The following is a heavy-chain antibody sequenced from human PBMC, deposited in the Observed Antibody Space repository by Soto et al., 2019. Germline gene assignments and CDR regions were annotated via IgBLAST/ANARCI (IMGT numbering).Heavy chain of an antibody. CDR1: GFTFSSYS. D-gene: IGHD6-6*01. Sequence: GGSLRLSCAASGFTFSSYSMNWVRQAPGKGLEWVSSISSSSSYIYYADSVKGRFTISRDNAKNSLYLQMNSLRAEDTAVYYCARDRTSIAARSWFDPWGQGTLVTVSS. CDR3: ARDRTSIAARSWFDP. V-gene: IGHV3-21*01. CDR2: ISSSSSYI. J-gene: IGHJ5*02.